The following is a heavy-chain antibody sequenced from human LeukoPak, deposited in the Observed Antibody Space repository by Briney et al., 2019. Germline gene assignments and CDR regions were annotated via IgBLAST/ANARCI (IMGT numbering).Heavy chain of an antibody. J-gene: IGHJ4*02. CDR2: ISSSSSTI. V-gene: IGHV3-48*02. D-gene: IGHD2-15*01. Sequence: GGSLRLSCAASGFTFSSYSMNWVRHAPGKGLEWVSYISSSSSTIYYADSVKGRFTISRDNAKNSLYLQMNSLRDEDTAVYYCARSSPYCSGGSCFDYWGQGTLVTVSS. CDR3: ARSSPYCSGGSCFDY. CDR1: GFTFSSYS.